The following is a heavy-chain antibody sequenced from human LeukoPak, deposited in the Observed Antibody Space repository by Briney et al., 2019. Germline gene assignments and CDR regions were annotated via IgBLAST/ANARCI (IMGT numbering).Heavy chain of an antibody. CDR3: ARYHSSSFDY. J-gene: IGHJ4*02. Sequence: ASVKVSCKASGYTFTSYDINWVRQATGQGLEWMGWMNPNFANTVYAQRLQGRVTITRNTSISTAYMELSSLRSEDTAVYYCARYHSSSFDYWGQGTLVTVSS. D-gene: IGHD6-6*01. CDR2: MNPNFANT. CDR1: GYTFTSYD. V-gene: IGHV1-8*03.